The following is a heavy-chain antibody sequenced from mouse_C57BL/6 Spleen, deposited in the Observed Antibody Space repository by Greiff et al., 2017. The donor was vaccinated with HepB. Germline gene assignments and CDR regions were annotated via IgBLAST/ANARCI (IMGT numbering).Heavy chain of an antibody. CDR3: ARDYPYAMDY. D-gene: IGHD5-5*01. Sequence: QVQLQQSGAELARPGASVKLSCKASGYTFTSYGISWVKQRTGQGLEWIGEIYPRSGNTYSNEKFKGKATLTADKSSSTAYMELRSLTSEDSAVYFCARDYPYAMDYWGQGTSVTVSS. CDR1: GYTFTSYG. CDR2: IYPRSGNT. V-gene: IGHV1-81*01. J-gene: IGHJ4*01.